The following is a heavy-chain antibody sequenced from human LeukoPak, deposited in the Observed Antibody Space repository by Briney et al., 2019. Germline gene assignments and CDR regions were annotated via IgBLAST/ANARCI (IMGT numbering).Heavy chain of an antibody. CDR1: GYTFTSYY. Sequence: ASVKVSCKASGYTFTSYYMHWVRQAPGQGLEWMGIINPSGGSTSYAQKFQGRVTMTRDMSTSTVYMELSSLRSEDTAVYYCARGVPRHTAMVHFDYWGQGTLVTVSS. J-gene: IGHJ4*02. V-gene: IGHV1-46*01. CDR2: INPSGGST. CDR3: ARGVPRHTAMVHFDY. D-gene: IGHD5-18*01.